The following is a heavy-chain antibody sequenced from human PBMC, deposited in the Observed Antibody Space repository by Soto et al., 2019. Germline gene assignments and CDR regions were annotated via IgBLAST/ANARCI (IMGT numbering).Heavy chain of an antibody. CDR1: RFTFSDYS. V-gene: IGHV3-48*02. CDR3: ARESPSSQWLPTRYFDY. CDR2: ISGGGETI. D-gene: IGHD6-19*01. Sequence: EVQLVESGGDWVQPGGSLRLSCAASRFTFSDYSMNWVRQAPGKGLEWVSYISGGGETIYYADSVRGRFTISRDNAKNSLFLQMSSLREEDTAVYYCARESPSSQWLPTRYFDYWGQGTLVTVSA. J-gene: IGHJ4*02.